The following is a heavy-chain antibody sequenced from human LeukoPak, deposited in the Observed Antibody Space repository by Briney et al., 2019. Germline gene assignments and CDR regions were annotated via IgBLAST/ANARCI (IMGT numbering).Heavy chain of an antibody. Sequence: GGSLRLSCAASGFTFSGNEMNWVRQAPGEGLESVSYTSSGGRTIYYADSVKGRFTISRDSAKNSLYLQMNSLRAEDTAVYYCARGGPDSSGYYHSISDWGQGTLVTVSS. V-gene: IGHV3-48*03. CDR2: TSSGGRTI. J-gene: IGHJ4*02. D-gene: IGHD3-22*01. CDR3: ARGGPDSSGYYHSISD. CDR1: GFTFSGNE.